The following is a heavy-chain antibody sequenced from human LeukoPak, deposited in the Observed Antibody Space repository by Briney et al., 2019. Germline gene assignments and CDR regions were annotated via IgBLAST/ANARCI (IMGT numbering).Heavy chain of an antibody. CDR1: GYTFTSYD. J-gene: IGHJ6*03. V-gene: IGHV1-8*03. CDR2: MNPNSGNT. Sequence: ASVSVSCKASGYTFTSYDINWVRQATGQGLEWMGWMNPNSGNTGYAQKFQGRVTITRNTSISTAYMELSSLRSEDTAVYYCARGVFRGGKTYYYYVDVWGKGTTVTVSS. CDR3: ARGVFRGGKTYYYYVDV.